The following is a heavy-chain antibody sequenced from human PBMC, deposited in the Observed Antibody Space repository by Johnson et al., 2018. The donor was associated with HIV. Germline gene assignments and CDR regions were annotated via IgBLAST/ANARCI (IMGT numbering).Heavy chain of an antibody. CDR2: ISYDGSNK. CDR1: GFTFSSYA. J-gene: IGHJ3*02. CDR3: GKPAGGGIAARNAFDI. D-gene: IGHD6-6*01. V-gene: IGHV3-30-3*02. Sequence: QVQLVESGGGVVQPGRSLRLSCAASGFTFSSYAMHWVRQAPGKGLEWVAVISYDGSNKYYADSVKGRFTISRDNSKNTLYLQMNSLRAEDTAVYLCGKPAGGGIAARNAFDIWGQGTMVTVSS.